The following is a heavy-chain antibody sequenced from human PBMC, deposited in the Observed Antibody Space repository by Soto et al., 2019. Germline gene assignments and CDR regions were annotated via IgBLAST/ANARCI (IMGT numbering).Heavy chain of an antibody. CDR2: IWYDGNSK. Sequence: QEQLVESGGGVVQPGGSLRLSCTTSGLTFSNYGFHWIRQAPGKGLEWVAVIWYDGNSKFHPDSVKGRFTISRDNSESTLYLQMNSLRPEDTAVYYCVTVDNYYGSAFWGQGTLVTVSS. V-gene: IGHV3-33*01. J-gene: IGHJ4*02. D-gene: IGHD3-10*01. CDR1: GLTFSNYG. CDR3: VTVDNYYGSAF.